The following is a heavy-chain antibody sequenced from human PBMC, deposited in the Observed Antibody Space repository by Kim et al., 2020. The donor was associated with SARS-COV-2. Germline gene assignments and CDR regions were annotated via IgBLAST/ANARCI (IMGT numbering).Heavy chain of an antibody. D-gene: IGHD5-18*01. J-gene: IGHJ4*02. CDR2: ISGYNGNT. V-gene: IGHV1-18*01. Sequence: ASVKVSCKASGYSFTEYGIAWVRQAPRQGLEWMGWISGYNGNTNSAQKLQGRVTMTTDTSTSTAYMELRSLRSDDTAVYYCARDPGYAGAEYWGQGTLVIVSS. CDR3: ARDPGYAGAEY. CDR1: GYSFTEYG.